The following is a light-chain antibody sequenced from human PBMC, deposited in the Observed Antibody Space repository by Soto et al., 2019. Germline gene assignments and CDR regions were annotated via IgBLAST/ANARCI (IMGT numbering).Light chain of an antibody. CDR3: SSYTSSSIDDV. CDR1: SSDVGGYNY. CDR2: EVS. V-gene: IGLV2-14*01. J-gene: IGLJ1*01. Sequence: QSALTQPASVSGSPGQSITISCTGTSSDVGGYNYVSWYQQHPGKAPKLMIYEVSNRPSGVSNRFSGSKSGNTASMTSSGLQAEDEADYYCSSYTSSSIDDVFGTGTKVTVL.